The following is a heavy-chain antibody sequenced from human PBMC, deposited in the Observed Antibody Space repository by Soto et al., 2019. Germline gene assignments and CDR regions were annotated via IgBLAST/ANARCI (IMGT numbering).Heavy chain of an antibody. Sequence: QVQLVQSGAEVKKPGSSVKVSCKASGGTFSSYAISWVRQAPGQGLEWMGGIIPIFGTANYAQKFQGRVTITADESTSTAYMELTSLRSEDTAVYYCARVLMDTAMAMPFDYWGQGTLVTVSS. CDR2: IIPIFGTA. D-gene: IGHD5-18*01. V-gene: IGHV1-69*01. J-gene: IGHJ4*02. CDR3: ARVLMDTAMAMPFDY. CDR1: GGTFSSYA.